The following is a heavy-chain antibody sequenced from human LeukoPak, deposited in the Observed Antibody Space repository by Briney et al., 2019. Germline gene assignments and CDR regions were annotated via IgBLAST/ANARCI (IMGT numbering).Heavy chain of an antibody. CDR1: GFTLSSSA. CDR3: AKGIIAVAGTGAFGY. CDR2: ISGSSGTT. D-gene: IGHD6-19*01. Sequence: PGGSLRLSCEASGFTLSSSAMSWVRQAPGKGLEWVSVISGSSGTTYHADSVKGRFTISRDKSKNTLYLQMNSLRAEDTAVYYCAKGIIAVAGTGAFGYWGQGTLVTVSS. J-gene: IGHJ4*02. V-gene: IGHV3-23*01.